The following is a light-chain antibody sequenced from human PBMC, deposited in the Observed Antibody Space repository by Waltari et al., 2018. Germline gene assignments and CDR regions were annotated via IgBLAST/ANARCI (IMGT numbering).Light chain of an antibody. CDR1: RSNIGGGYA. J-gene: IGLJ2*01. V-gene: IGLV1-40*01. CDR3: QSYDISLSGSL. CDR2: NNN. Sequence: QSVLTQPPSVSGAPGQRVTISCPGSRSNIGGGYAVQRYQQLPGTAPKLLIYNNNNRPSGVPDRFSGSKSGTSASLAITGLQAEDEADYYCQSYDISLSGSLFGGGTKLTVL.